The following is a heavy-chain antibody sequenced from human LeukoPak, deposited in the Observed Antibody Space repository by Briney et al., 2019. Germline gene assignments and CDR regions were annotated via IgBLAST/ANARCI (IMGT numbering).Heavy chain of an antibody. CDR1: GFTFSSYS. Sequence: AGGSLRLSCAASGFTFSSYSMNWVRQAPGKGLEWVSSISSSTSYIYDADSVKGRFTISRDNAKNSLYLQMNSLRAEDTAVYYCARGRGYCSSSSCQNWFDPWGQGTRVTVSS. J-gene: IGHJ5*02. CDR3: ARGRGYCSSSSCQNWFDP. CDR2: ISSSTSYI. V-gene: IGHV3-21*01. D-gene: IGHD2-15*01.